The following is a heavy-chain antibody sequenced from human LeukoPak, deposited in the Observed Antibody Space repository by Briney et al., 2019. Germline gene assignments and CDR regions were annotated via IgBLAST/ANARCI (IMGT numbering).Heavy chain of an antibody. CDR1: GYTFSNYA. CDR3: AKDSVAAAGTAWFGP. Sequence: GGSLRLSCAASGYTFSNYAMTWVRQAPGKRLEWVSGISHNGDRIYYADSVKGRFTISRDNSKNTLYLQMNGLRPEDTALYYCAKDSVAAAGTAWFGPWGQGTLVTVSS. CDR2: ISHNGDRI. V-gene: IGHV3-23*01. D-gene: IGHD6-13*01. J-gene: IGHJ5*02.